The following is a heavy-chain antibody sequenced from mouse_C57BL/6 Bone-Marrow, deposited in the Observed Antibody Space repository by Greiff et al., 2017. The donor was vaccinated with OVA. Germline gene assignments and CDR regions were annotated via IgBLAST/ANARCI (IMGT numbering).Heavy chain of an antibody. V-gene: IGHV1-69*01. CDR3: AIDYDDVAY. CDR2: IDPSDSYT. CDR1: GYTFTSYW. J-gene: IGHJ3*01. Sequence: QVQLQQPGAELVMPGASVKLSCKASGYTFTSYWMHWVKQRPGQGLEWIGEIDPSDSYTTYNQKFKGKSTLPVDKSSSTAYMQLSSLTSEDSAVYYGAIDYDDVAYWGQGTLVTVSA. D-gene: IGHD2-4*01.